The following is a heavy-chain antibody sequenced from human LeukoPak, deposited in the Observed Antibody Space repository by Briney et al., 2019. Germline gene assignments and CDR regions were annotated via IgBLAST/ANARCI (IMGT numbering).Heavy chain of an antibody. CDR3: AKSSWVPAASPFGY. D-gene: IGHD2-2*01. J-gene: IGHJ4*02. CDR2: ISYDGSNK. Sequence: GRSLRLSCAASGFTFSSYGMHWVRQAPGKGLEWVAVISYDGSNKYYADSVKGRFIISRDNPKNTLYLQMNSLRVEDTAVYYCAKSSWVPAASPFGYWGQGTLVTVSS. V-gene: IGHV3-30*18. CDR1: GFTFSSYG.